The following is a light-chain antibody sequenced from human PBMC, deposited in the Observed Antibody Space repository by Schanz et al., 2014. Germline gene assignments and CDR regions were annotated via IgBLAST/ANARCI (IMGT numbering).Light chain of an antibody. J-gene: IGLJ1*01. V-gene: IGLV2-23*01. Sequence: QSALTQPASVSGSPGQSITISCTGTSSDVGSYNLVSWYQQYPGKAPKLMIYEGIKRPSGVSNHFSGSKSGNTASLTVSGLQAEDEGDYYCCSYAGTYTYVFGTGTKLT. CDR1: SSDVGSYNL. CDR3: CSYAGTYTYV. CDR2: EGI.